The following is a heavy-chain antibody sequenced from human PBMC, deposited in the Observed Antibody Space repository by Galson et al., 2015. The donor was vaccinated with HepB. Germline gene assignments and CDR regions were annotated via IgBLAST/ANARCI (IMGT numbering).Heavy chain of an antibody. CDR2: IWYDGSNK. D-gene: IGHD3-16*02. CDR1: GFTFSSYG. V-gene: IGHV3-33*08. J-gene: IGHJ6*02. Sequence: SLRLSCAASGFTFSSYGMHWVRQAPGKGLEWVAVIWYDGSNKYYADSVKGRFTISRDNSKNTLYLQMNSLRAEDTAVYYCARACGPVITFGGVIVPHYCYYYGMDVWGQGTTVTVSS. CDR3: ARACGPVITFGGVIVPHYCYYYGMDV.